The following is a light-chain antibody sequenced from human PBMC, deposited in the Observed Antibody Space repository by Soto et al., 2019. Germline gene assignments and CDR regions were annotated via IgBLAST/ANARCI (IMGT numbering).Light chain of an antibody. CDR2: EVT. CDR3: GSYAGSNNFGV. J-gene: IGLJ3*02. V-gene: IGLV2-8*01. Sequence: QSVLTQPPSASGSPGQSVTISCTGTSSDVGGYNYVSWYQQHPGKAPKLMIYEVTKRPSGVPNRFSGSKSGNTASLTVSGLQAEDEAEYYCGSYAGSNNFGVFGGGTKLTVL. CDR1: SSDVGGYNY.